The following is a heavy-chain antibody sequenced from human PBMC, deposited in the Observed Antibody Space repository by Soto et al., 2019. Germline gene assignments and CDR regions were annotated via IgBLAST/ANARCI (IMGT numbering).Heavy chain of an antibody. Sequence: SETLSLTCTVSGGSISSYYWSWIRQPPGKGLEWIGYIYYSGSTNYNPSLKSRVTISVDTSKNQFSLKLSSVTAADTAVYYCARGLDWLFPYYFDYWGQGVLVTVSS. D-gene: IGHD3-9*01. J-gene: IGHJ4*02. CDR3: ARGLDWLFPYYFDY. CDR1: GGSISSYY. CDR2: IYYSGST. V-gene: IGHV4-59*12.